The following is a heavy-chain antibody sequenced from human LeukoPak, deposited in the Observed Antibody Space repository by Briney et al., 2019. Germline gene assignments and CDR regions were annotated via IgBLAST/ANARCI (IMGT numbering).Heavy chain of an antibody. V-gene: IGHV4-30-4*01. D-gene: IGHD3-9*01. CDR1: GGSISSGDYY. CDR2: IYYSGIT. CDR3: ARARYFDWLGRAYFDY. J-gene: IGHJ4*02. Sequence: PSETLSLTCTVSGGSISSGDYYWNWIRQPPGKGLEWIGYIYYSGITYYNPSLKSRVTISVDTSKNQFPLKLSSVTAADTAVYYCARARYFDWLGRAYFDYWGQGTLVTVSS.